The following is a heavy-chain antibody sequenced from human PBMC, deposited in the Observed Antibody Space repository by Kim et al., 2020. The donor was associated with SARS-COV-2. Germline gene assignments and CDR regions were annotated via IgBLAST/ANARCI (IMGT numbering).Heavy chain of an antibody. J-gene: IGHJ6*03. CDR3: ARGGSPDYFYYYMYV. CDR2: IYHSGNT. Sequence: SETLSLTCTVSGGSMISYYWTWIRQPPGKGLEWIGYIYHSGNTNYNPSLKSRVTMLLDTSKNQFSVKLTSVTAADTAVYYGARGGSPDYFYYYMYVWGAGATVTVSS. V-gene: IGHV4-59*01. CDR1: GGSMISYY. D-gene: IGHD3-9*01.